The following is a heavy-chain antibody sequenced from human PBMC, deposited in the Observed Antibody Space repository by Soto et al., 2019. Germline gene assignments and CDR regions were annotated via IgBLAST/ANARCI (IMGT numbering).Heavy chain of an antibody. Sequence: ASVEVCCKVSGYTITELSMHWVRQANGKGLEWMGGFDPEDGETIYAQKFQGRVTMTEDTSTDTAYMELSSLRSEDTAVYYCATDLPLGIAARPRYYYMDVWGKGTTVTVSS. CDR1: GYTITELS. J-gene: IGHJ6*03. V-gene: IGHV1-24*01. D-gene: IGHD6-6*01. CDR3: ATDLPLGIAARPRYYYMDV. CDR2: FDPEDGET.